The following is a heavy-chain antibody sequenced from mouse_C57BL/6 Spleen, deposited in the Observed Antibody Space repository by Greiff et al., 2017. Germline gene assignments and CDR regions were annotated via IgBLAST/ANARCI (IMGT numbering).Heavy chain of an antibody. J-gene: IGHJ3*01. D-gene: IGHD3-1*01. Sequence: EVKLMESGGDLVKPGGSLKLSCAASGFTFSSYGMSWVRQTPDKRLEWVATISSGGSYTYYPDSVKGRFTISRDNAKNTLYLQMSSLKSEDTAMYYCARQEAPPWFAYWGQGTLVTVAA. V-gene: IGHV5-6*01. CDR1: GFTFSSYG. CDR2: ISSGGSYT. CDR3: ARQEAPPWFAY.